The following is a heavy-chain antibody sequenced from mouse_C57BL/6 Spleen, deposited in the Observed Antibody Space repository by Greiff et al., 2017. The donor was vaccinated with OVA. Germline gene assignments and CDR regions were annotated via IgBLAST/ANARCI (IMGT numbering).Heavy chain of an antibody. CDR2: IWSDGST. J-gene: IGHJ4*01. V-gene: IGHV2-6-1*01. CDR1: GFSLTSYG. CDR3: ARHPRLPYAMDY. D-gene: IGHD2-2*01. Sequence: QVQLKESGPGLVAPSQSLSITCTVSGFSLTSYGVHWVRQPPGQGLEWLVVIWSDGSTTYNSALKSRLSISKDNSKSQVFLKMNSLQTDDTAMYYCARHPRLPYAMDYWGQGTSVTVSS.